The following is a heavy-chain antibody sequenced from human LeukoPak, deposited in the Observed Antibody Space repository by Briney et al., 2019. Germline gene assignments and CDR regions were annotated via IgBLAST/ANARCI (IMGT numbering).Heavy chain of an antibody. Sequence: GRSLRLSCAASGFTFDDYAMHWVRQAPGKGLEWVSGTSWNSGSIGYADSVKGRFTISRDNAKNSLYLQMNSLRAEDTALYYCAKDIEATVVTNPYYFDYWGQGTLVTVSS. CDR3: AKDIEATVVTNPYYFDY. CDR1: GFTFDDYA. D-gene: IGHD4-17*01. CDR2: TSWNSGSI. J-gene: IGHJ4*02. V-gene: IGHV3-9*01.